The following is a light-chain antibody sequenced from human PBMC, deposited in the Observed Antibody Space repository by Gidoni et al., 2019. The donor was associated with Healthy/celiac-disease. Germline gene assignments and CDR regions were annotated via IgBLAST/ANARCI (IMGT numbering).Light chain of an antibody. CDR2: DVS. J-gene: IGLJ1*01. CDR1: SSDVGGYNY. V-gene: IGLV2-11*01. Sequence: QSALTHPRSVSVSPCHSVTISCTGTSSDVGGYNYVSWYQQHPGKAPKLMIYDVSKRPSGVPDRFSGSKSGNTASLTISGLQAEDEADYYCCSYAGSYPYVFGTGTKVTVL. CDR3: CSYAGSYPYV.